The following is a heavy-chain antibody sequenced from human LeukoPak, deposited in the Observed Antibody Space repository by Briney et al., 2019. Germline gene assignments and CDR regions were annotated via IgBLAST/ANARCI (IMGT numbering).Heavy chain of an antibody. CDR2: ISGSGGST. V-gene: IGHV3-23*01. D-gene: IGHD3-16*01. J-gene: IGHJ6*02. CDR1: GFTFSNAW. Sequence: PGGSLRLSCVASGFTFSNAWMNWVRQAPGQGLEWVSAISGSGGSTYYADSVKGRFTISRDTSKNIVYLLLNSLRAEDTAIYYCARFRWGDYYYYGVDVWGQGTTVTVSS. CDR3: ARFRWGDYYYYGVDV.